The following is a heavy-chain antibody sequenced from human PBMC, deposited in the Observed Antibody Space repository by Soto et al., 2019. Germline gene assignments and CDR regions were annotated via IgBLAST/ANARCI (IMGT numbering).Heavy chain of an antibody. V-gene: IGHV4-39*01. CDR3: ARQFRAYGGDCYPAPGGY. Sequence: SETLSLTCTVSGGSISSSSYYWGWIRQPPGKGLEWIGSIYYSGSTYYNPSLKSRVTISVDTSKNQFSLKLSSVTAADTAVYYCARQFRAYGGDCYPAPGGYWGQGTLVTVSS. J-gene: IGHJ4*02. D-gene: IGHD2-21*02. CDR1: GGSISSSSYY. CDR2: IYYSGST.